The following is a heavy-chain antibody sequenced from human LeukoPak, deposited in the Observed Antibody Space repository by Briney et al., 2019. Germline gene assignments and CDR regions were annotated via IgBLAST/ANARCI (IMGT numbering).Heavy chain of an antibody. J-gene: IGHJ4*02. CDR2: INPSGGST. CDR1: GYTFTSYD. D-gene: IGHD3-16*02. Sequence: GASVKVSCKASGYTFTSYDINWVRQATGQGLEWMGIINPSGGSTSYAQKFQGRVTMTRDTSTSTVYMELSSLRSEDTAVYYCAMFFVWGSYRSIGDYWGQGTLVTVSS. V-gene: IGHV1-46*01. CDR3: AMFFVWGSYRSIGDY.